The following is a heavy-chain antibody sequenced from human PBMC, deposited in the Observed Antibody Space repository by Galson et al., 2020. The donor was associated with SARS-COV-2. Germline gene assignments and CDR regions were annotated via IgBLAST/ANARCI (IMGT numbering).Heavy chain of an antibody. Sequence: GESLKISCKASGYTFTSYGITWVRQAPGQGLEWMGWIVTYNGNTNFAQKLQGRVTMTRDTSTSTAYMELRSLRSDDTAVYYCARGRISRSLDYWGQGTLVTVSS. V-gene: IGHV1-18*01. D-gene: IGHD2-15*01. CDR2: IVTYNGNT. J-gene: IGHJ4*02. CDR1: GYTFTSYG. CDR3: ARGRISRSLDY.